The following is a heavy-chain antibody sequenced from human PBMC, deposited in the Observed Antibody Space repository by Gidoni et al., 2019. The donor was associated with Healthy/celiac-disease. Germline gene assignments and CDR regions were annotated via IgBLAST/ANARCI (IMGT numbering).Heavy chain of an antibody. CDR2: ISGSGGST. J-gene: IGHJ4*02. CDR3: AKDRIAAAGADY. Sequence: EVQLLESGGGLVQPGGSLSLSCAASGFPFSSYAMSWVRQAPGKGLEWVSAISGSGGSTYYADSVKGRFTISRDNSKNTLYLQMNSLRAEDTAVYYCAKDRIAAAGADYWGQGTLVTVSS. D-gene: IGHD6-13*01. V-gene: IGHV3-23*01. CDR1: GFPFSSYA.